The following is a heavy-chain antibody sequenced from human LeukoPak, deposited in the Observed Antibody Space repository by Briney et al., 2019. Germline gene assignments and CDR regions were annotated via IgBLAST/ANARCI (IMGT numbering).Heavy chain of an antibody. Sequence: GSLRLSCAASGFSFSSYWMNWVRQAPGKGLVWVAHINTDGRTTTYADSVKGRFTVARDNAKNTLYLEMNRLRVEDTAVYYCARVNAYMFDFWGQGTQVTVSS. J-gene: IGHJ4*02. CDR2: INTDGRTT. V-gene: IGHV3-74*01. CDR1: GFSFSSYW. D-gene: IGHD4-11*01. CDR3: ARVNAYMFDF.